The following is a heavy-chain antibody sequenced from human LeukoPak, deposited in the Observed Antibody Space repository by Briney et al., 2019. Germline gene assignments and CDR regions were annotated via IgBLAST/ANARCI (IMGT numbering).Heavy chain of an antibody. J-gene: IGHJ4*02. Sequence: SETLSLTCAVYGGSFSGYYWSWIRQPPGKGLEWIGEINHSGSTNYNPSLKSRVTISVDTSKNQFSLKLSSVTAADTAVYYCARRASMGSDFWSGYYYFDYWGQGTLVTVSS. CDR3: ARRASMGSDFWSGYYYFDY. D-gene: IGHD3-3*01. CDR1: GGSFSGYY. CDR2: INHSGST. V-gene: IGHV4-34*01.